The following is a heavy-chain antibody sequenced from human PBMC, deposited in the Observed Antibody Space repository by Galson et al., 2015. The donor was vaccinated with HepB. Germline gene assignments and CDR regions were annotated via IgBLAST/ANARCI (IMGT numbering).Heavy chain of an antibody. Sequence: SVTVSCKASGYTFTAYYLHWARQAPGQGLEWVGWINPYTGGTNYTQNFRGRVTMTRDTSSNTAYMELNRLRPDDTAVYYCARDYSGYYESSGYYGHFDYWGQGALVTVSS. V-gene: IGHV1-2*02. D-gene: IGHD3-22*01. CDR2: INPYTGGT. CDR3: ARDYSGYYESSGYYGHFDY. CDR1: GYTFTAYY. J-gene: IGHJ4*02.